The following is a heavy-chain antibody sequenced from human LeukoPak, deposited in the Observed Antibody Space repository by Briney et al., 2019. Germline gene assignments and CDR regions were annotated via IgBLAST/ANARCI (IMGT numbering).Heavy chain of an antibody. CDR2: ISGSGGST. CDR1: GFTLSSYP. CDR3: AKRGSRGCYSNSYYMDV. J-gene: IGHJ6*03. V-gene: IGHV3-23*01. D-gene: IGHD6-19*01. Sequence: GESLRLSCATSGFTLSSYPMSWVRQAPAKGLEWVSAISGSGGSTYYADSVKGRFTISRDNSKNTLYLEMNSLRAEDTAVYYCAKRGSRGCYSNSYYMDVWGEGTTITVSS.